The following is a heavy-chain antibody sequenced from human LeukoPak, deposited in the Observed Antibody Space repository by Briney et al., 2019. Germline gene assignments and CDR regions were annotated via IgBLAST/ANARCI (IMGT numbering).Heavy chain of an antibody. CDR2: ISAYNGNT. V-gene: IGHV1-18*01. Sequence: PPASVKVSCKASGYTFTSYGISWMRQAPGQGLEWMGWISAYNGNTNYAQKLQGRVTMTTDTSTSTAYMELRSLRSDDTAVYYCARDSRAEYCSSTSCYLQGGFDYWGQGTLVTVSS. D-gene: IGHD2-2*01. CDR3: ARDSRAEYCSSTSCYLQGGFDY. J-gene: IGHJ4*02. CDR1: GYTFTSYG.